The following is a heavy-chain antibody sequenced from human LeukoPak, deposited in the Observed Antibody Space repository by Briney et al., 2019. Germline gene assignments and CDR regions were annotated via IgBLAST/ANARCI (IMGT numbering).Heavy chain of an antibody. CDR1: GGSISSYY. CDR2: IYYSGST. D-gene: IGHD3-22*01. J-gene: IGHJ5*02. CDR3: ARVLLSSGYPNWFDP. Sequence: SETLSLTCTVSGGSISSYYWSWIRQPPGKGLEWIGYIYYSGSTNYNPSLKSRVTISVNTSKNQFSLKLSSVTAADTAVYYCARVLLSSGYPNWFDPWGQGTLATVSS. V-gene: IGHV4-59*01.